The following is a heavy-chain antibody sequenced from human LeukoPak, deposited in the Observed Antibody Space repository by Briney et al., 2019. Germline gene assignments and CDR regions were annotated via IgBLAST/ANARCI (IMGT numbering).Heavy chain of an antibody. J-gene: IGHJ4*02. CDR2: FYYSGST. CDR1: GGSISSNNYY. Sequence: SETLSLTCTVSGGSISSNNYYWGWIRQAPGEGLEWIGSFYYSGSTYYNPSLQSRVTISVDTSKNQFSLKLSSVTAADTAVFYCARFTYCSGCSFLSFDYWGQGTLVTVSS. V-gene: IGHV4-39*01. D-gene: IGHD2-15*01. CDR3: ARFTYCSGCSFLSFDY.